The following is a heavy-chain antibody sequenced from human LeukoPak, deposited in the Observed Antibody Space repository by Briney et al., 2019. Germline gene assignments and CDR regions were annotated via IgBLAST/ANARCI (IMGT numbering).Heavy chain of an antibody. Sequence: PGGTLRLSCAASGFTFSSYGMSWVRQAPGKGLEWVSAISGSGGSTYYADSVKGRFTISRDNSKNTLYLQMNSLRAEDTAVYYCAKDGRVGGPARAFDIWGQGTMVTVSS. D-gene: IGHD2-15*01. J-gene: IGHJ3*02. V-gene: IGHV3-23*01. CDR1: GFTFSSYG. CDR2: ISGSGGST. CDR3: AKDGRVGGPARAFDI.